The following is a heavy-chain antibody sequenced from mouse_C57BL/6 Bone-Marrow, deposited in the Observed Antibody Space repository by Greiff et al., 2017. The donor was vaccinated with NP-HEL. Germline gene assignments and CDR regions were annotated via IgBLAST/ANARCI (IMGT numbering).Heavy chain of an antibody. J-gene: IGHJ4*01. D-gene: IGHD1-1*01. CDR2: INSDGGST. V-gene: IGHV5-2*01. CDR3: ARHPLLLRILMDY. Sequence: EVNVVESGGGLVQPGESLKLSCESNEYEFPSHDMSWVRKTPEKRLELVAAINSDGGSTYYPDTMERRFIISRDNTKKTLYLQLSSLRSEDTALYYCARHPLLLRILMDYWGQGTSVTVSS. CDR1: EYEFPSHD.